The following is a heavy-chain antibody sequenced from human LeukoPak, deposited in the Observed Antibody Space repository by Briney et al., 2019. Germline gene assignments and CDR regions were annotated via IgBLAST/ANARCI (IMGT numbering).Heavy chain of an antibody. J-gene: IGHJ3*02. CDR1: GGSISSYY. CDR3: AGHSGSGANDVFDI. V-gene: IGHV4-59*08. Sequence: SETLSLTCTASGGSISSYYWSWIRQPPGKGLEWIGYIYYSGSTNYNPSLKSRVTISVDTSKNQFSLKLSSVTAADTAAYYCAGHSGSGANDVFDIWGPGTMVSVSS. D-gene: IGHD3-10*01. CDR2: IYYSGST.